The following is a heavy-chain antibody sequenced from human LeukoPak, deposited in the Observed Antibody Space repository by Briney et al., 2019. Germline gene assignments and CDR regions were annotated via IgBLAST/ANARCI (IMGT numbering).Heavy chain of an antibody. J-gene: IGHJ3*02. V-gene: IGHV1-3*01. Sequence: KFQGRVTITRDTSASTAYMELRSLRSDDTAVYYCARTEAEDYGGNSGAFDIWGQGTMVTVSS. D-gene: IGHD4-23*01. CDR3: ARTEAEDYGGNSGAFDI.